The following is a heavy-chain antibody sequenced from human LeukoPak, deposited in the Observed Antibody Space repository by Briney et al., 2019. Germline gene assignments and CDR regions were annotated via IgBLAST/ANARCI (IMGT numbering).Heavy chain of an antibody. J-gene: IGHJ4*02. CDR2: IWYDGSSK. D-gene: IGHD3-9*01. CDR1: GFTFSSYG. V-gene: IGHV3-33*01. Sequence: GGSLRLSCAASGFTFSSYGMHWVRQAPGKGLEWVAVIWYDGSSKYYADSVQGRITISRDNSKNTLYLQMNSLRAEDTAVYYCAREYYDILTGIYYFDYWGQGTLVTVSS. CDR3: AREYYDILTGIYYFDY.